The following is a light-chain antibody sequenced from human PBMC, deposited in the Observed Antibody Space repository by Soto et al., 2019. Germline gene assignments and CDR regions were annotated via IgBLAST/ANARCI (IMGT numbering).Light chain of an antibody. V-gene: IGLV2-14*01. CDR3: SSCTSSSTVVV. J-gene: IGLJ2*01. Sequence: QSALTQPASVSGSPGQSITISCTGTSSDVGGYNYVSWYQQHPGKAPKLMIYDVSNRPSGVSNRFSGSKSGNTASLTISGLEAEDEADYYCSSCTSSSTVVVFGGGTKVTVL. CDR1: SSDVGGYNY. CDR2: DVS.